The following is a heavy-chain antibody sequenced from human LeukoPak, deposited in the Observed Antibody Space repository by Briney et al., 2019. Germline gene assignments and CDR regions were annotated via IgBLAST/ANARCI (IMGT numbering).Heavy chain of an antibody. Sequence: SETLSLTCAVYGGSFSGYYWSWIRQPPGKGLEWIGEINHSGSTNYNPSLKSRVTISVDTSKNQFSLKLSPVTAADTAVYYCARYEYYYYYYYMDVWGKGTTVTVSS. CDR3: ARYEYYYYYYYMDV. D-gene: IGHD3-3*01. CDR2: INHSGST. V-gene: IGHV4-34*01. J-gene: IGHJ6*03. CDR1: GGSFSGYY.